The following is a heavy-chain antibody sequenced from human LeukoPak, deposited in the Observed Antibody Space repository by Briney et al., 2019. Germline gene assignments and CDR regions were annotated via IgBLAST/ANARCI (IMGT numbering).Heavy chain of an antibody. CDR1: GYTFTSFG. V-gene: IGHV1-18*01. J-gene: IGHJ4*02. D-gene: IGHD3-22*01. Sequence: ASVKVSCKASGYTFTSFGINWVRQAPGQGLEWMGWINEYNNNTNYAQNLQGRVTMTTDTSTSTAYMELRSLRSDDTAVYYCARDRPYYYDSSGYYRGSVYFDYWGQGTLVTVSS. CDR3: ARDRPYYYDSSGYYRGSVYFDY. CDR2: INEYNNNT.